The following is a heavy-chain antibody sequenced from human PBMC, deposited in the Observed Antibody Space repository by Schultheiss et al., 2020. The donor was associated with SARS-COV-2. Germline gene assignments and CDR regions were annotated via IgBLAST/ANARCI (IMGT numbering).Heavy chain of an antibody. Sequence: SETLSLTCTVSGGSISSGDYYWSWIRQPPGKGLEWIGEINHSGSTNYNPSLKSRVTISVDTSKNQFSLKLSSVTAADTAVYYCARGDTTYGLDVWGQGTTVTVSS. D-gene: IGHD5-18*01. CDR2: INHSGST. CDR3: ARGDTTYGLDV. CDR1: GGSISSGDYY. J-gene: IGHJ6*02. V-gene: IGHV4-30-4*08.